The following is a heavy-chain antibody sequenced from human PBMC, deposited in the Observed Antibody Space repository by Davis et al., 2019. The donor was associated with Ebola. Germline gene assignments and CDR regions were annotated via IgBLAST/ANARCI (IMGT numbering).Heavy chain of an antibody. V-gene: IGHV4-30-4*01. CDR2: IYYSGST. CDR3: ARGHGRSDY. J-gene: IGHJ4*02. Sequence: MPSETLSLTCTVSGGSISSGDYYWSWIRQPPGKGLEWIGYIYYSGSTYSNPSLKSRLTISVDTSKNQFSLTLTSVTAADTAVYYCARGHGRSDYWGQGTLVTVSS. CDR1: GGSISSGDYY. D-gene: IGHD4-17*01.